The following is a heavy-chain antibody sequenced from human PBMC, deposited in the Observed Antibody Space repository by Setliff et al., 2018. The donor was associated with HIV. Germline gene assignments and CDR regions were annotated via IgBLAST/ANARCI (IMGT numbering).Heavy chain of an antibody. V-gene: IGHV1-69*13. J-gene: IGHJ4*02. D-gene: IGHD3-9*01. Sequence: SVKVSCKASGGTFTSSAISWVRQARGQGLEWMGAIIPHFDAPQYAQKFQGGVTITADQSTSTAYMELSGLTSEDTAVYYCASPRLDWSFSHFDYWGQGTPVTVSS. CDR1: GGTFTSSA. CDR3: ASPRLDWSFSHFDY. CDR2: IIPHFDAP.